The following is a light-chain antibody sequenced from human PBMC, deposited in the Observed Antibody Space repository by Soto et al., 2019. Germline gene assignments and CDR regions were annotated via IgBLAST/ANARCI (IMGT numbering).Light chain of an antibody. J-gene: IGKJ5*01. V-gene: IGKV4-1*01. Sequence: DIVMTQSPYSVAVSLLERATINCKSRQIGLYPSNSNKYLAWYQQKPGQPPKLLIKWASTRDSGVPDRFSGSGSETDFTLTISSLQAEDVAVYYCQQYYSSTITFGQGTRLEIK. CDR2: WAS. CDR3: QQYYSSTIT. CDR1: QIGLYPSNSNKY.